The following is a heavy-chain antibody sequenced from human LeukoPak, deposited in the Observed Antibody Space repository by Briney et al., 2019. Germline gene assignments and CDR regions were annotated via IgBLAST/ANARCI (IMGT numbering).Heavy chain of an antibody. D-gene: IGHD3-22*01. V-gene: IGHV3-48*01. J-gene: IGHJ4*02. CDR1: GFTFSSYE. CDR3: ARDFHRRLYDSSGYYPY. CDR2: ISSSSRTI. Sequence: HSGGSLRLSCAASGFTFSSYEMNWVRQAPGKGLEWVSYISSSSRTINYADSVKGRFTISRDNAKNSLYLQMNSLRAEDTAVYYCARDFHRRLYDSSGYYPYWGQGTLVTVSS.